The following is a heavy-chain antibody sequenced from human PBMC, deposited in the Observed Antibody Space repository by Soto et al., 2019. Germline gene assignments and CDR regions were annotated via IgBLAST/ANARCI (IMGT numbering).Heavy chain of an antibody. D-gene: IGHD2-2*01. CDR2: IIPIVGTA. J-gene: IGHJ6*02. Sequence: QVQLVQSGAEVNKPGSSVKVSCKASGGTFSSYAISWVRQAPGQGLEWMGGIIPIVGTANYAQKFQGRVTITADESTSTAYMEVGSRRSEDTAVYYCAVYCSGTSCYEPKDYGMDVWGQGTTVTVSS. V-gene: IGHV1-69*01. CDR3: AVYCSGTSCYEPKDYGMDV. CDR1: GGTFSSYA.